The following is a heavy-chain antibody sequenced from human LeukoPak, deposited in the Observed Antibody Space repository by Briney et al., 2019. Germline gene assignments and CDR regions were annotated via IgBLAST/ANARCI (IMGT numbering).Heavy chain of an antibody. CDR2: INPSGGST. Sequence: ASVKVSCKASGYTFTSYYMHWVRQAPGQGLEWMGIINPSGGSTSYAQKFQGRVTMARDMSTSTVYMELSSLRSEDTAVYYCVRGYSYGWFDPWGQGTLVTVSS. CDR3: VRGYSYGWFDP. D-gene: IGHD5-18*01. J-gene: IGHJ5*02. CDR1: GYTFTSYY. V-gene: IGHV1-46*01.